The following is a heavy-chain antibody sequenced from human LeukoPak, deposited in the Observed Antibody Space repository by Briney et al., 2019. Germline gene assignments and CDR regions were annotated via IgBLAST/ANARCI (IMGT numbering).Heavy chain of an antibody. CDR3: ARVEDYYDSGSYYSYVDH. CDR2: ISGSGGST. D-gene: IGHD3-10*01. V-gene: IGHV3-23*01. J-gene: IGHJ4*02. Sequence: GGSLSLSCAASGFTFSSYAMTWVRQAPGKGLEWVSAISGSGGSTYYTDSVKGRFTISRDNSKNTLYLQMNSLRAEDTAVYYCARVEDYYDSGSYYSYVDHWGQGTLVTVSS. CDR1: GFTFSSYA.